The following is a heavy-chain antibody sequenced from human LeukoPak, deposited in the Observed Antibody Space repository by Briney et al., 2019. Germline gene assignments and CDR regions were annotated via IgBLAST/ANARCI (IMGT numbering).Heavy chain of an antibody. CDR1: GFTFDDYA. J-gene: IGHJ6*02. CDR3: AKDILGTAIDAAYYYYYGMDV. V-gene: IGHV3-43*02. D-gene: IGHD5-18*01. CDR2: ISGDGGST. Sequence: PGGSLRLSCAASGFTFDDYAMHWVRQAPGKGLEWVSLISGDGGSTYYADSVKGRFTISRDNSKNSLYLQMNSLRTEDTALYYCAKDILGTAIDAAYYYYYGMDVWGQGTTVTVSS.